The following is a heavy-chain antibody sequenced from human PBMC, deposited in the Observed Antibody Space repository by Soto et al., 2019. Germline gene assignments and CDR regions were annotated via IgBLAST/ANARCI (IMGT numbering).Heavy chain of an antibody. D-gene: IGHD3-9*01. V-gene: IGHV4-59*12. CDR3: VRNDWYRLDP. J-gene: IGHJ5*02. CDR2: IYYSGST. Sequence: SETLSLTCTVSGGSISTYYWSWIRQPPGKGLEWIGYIYYSGSTYYNPSLKSRVTISVDKSKNQLSLKLTSVTAADTAGHYCVRNDWYRLDPWGQGTLVTVSS. CDR1: GGSISTYY.